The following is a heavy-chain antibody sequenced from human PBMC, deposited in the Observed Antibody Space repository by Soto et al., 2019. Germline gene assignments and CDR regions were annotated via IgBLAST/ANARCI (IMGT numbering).Heavy chain of an antibody. Sequence: GGSLRLSCAASGFMFSIYEMNWVRQAPGKGLEWVSYISSGGINIHYADSVKGRFTISRDNAKNSLYLQMDNLRAEDTAVYYCARDHPNRNYGTCFDYWGQGTPVTVPQ. CDR2: ISSGGINI. D-gene: IGHD1-7*01. J-gene: IGHJ4*02. V-gene: IGHV3-48*03. CDR1: GFMFSIYE. CDR3: ARDHPNRNYGTCFDY.